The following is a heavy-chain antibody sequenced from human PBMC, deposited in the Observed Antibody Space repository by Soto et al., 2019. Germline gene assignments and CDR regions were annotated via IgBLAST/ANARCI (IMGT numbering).Heavy chain of an antibody. D-gene: IGHD6-6*01. J-gene: IGHJ6*02. V-gene: IGHV1-69*01. CDR3: ARDSRVGIAARLRYYGMDV. Sequence: QVQLVQSGAEVKKPGSSVKVSCKASGGTFSSYAISWVRQAPGHGLEWMGGIIPIFGTANYAQKFQGRVRITADESTSTAYMELSSLGSEDTAVYCCARDSRVGIAARLRYYGMDVWGQGTTVTVSS. CDR1: GGTFSSYA. CDR2: IIPIFGTA.